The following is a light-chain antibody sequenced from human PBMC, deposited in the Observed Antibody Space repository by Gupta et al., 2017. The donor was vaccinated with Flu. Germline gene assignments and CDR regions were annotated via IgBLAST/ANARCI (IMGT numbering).Light chain of an antibody. V-gene: IGKV3-11*01. CDR2: DTS. Sequence: GERAMLDCRASQNVGNYLAWYQQKPGQAPRLLVYDTSNRATGIPARFSGSGSGTDFTLTIISLEPEDFAVYYCQQRSDWLSFGGGTKVEIK. CDR3: QQRSDWLS. J-gene: IGKJ4*01. CDR1: QNVGNY.